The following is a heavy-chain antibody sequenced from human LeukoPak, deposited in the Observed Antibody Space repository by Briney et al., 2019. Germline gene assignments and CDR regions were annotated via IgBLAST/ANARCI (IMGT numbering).Heavy chain of an antibody. CDR3: ARALDSLGGLSLPDY. CDR2: IHPSTGNP. V-gene: IGHV7-4-1*02. D-gene: IGHD3-16*02. J-gene: IGHJ4*02. CDR1: GYTFTGYY. Sequence: GASVKVSCKASGYTFTGYYMHWVRQAPGQGLEWMGWIHPSTGNPSYAQGFSGLFVFSLDTSVTTTYLQISDLKAEDTAVYFCARALDSLGGLSLPDYWGQGTLVTVSS.